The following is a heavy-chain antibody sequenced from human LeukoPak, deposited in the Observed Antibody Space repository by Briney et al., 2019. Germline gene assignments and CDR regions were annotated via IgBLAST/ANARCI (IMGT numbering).Heavy chain of an antibody. V-gene: IGHV3-30*18. J-gene: IGHJ1*01. CDR3: AKGCLGGGNCFFFQH. Sequence: GGSLRLSCAASGFTFDNYGMHWVRQAPGKGLEWVADISYDGGTQYYADSVKGRFTISRDNSKNTLNLQMNSLRPGDTAVYYCAKGCLGGGNCFFFQHWGQGTLVTVSS. D-gene: IGHD2-15*01. CDR2: ISYDGGTQ. CDR1: GFTFDNYG.